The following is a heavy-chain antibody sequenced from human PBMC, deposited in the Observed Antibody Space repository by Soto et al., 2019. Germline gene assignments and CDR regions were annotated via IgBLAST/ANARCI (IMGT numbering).Heavy chain of an antibody. V-gene: IGHV4-61*08. CDR2: TYYNGDT. CDR3: ARGPAYIDGWRTFDL. D-gene: IGHD6-19*01. CDR1: DDSFRGAEYY. Sequence: PSETLSLTCTVSDDSFRGAEYYWSWNRQPLGKGPEWIGYTYYNGDTKYNPALRSRVTMSEDTSRNQFSLRLSSVTAADTAVYFCARGPAYIDGWRTFDLWGRGILVTVSS. J-gene: IGHJ4*02.